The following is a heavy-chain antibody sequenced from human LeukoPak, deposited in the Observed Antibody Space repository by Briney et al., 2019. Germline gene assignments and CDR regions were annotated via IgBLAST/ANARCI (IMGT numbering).Heavy chain of an antibody. D-gene: IGHD2-15*01. CDR1: GYTFTGDY. J-gene: IGHJ4*02. CDR2: INPNSGDT. V-gene: IGHV1-2*02. CDR3: AKSSAFDY. Sequence: GASVKVSCKASGYTFTGDYMHWVRQAPGQGLEWMGWINPNSGDTNIPQKFQGSVTMTRDTSISTAYMELSSLTSDDTAVYYCAKSSAFDYWGQGTLVTVSS.